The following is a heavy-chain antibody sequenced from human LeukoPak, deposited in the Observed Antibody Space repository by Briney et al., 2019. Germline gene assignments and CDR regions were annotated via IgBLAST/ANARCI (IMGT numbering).Heavy chain of an antibody. V-gene: IGHV3-21*01. D-gene: IGHD3-10*01. CDR2: ISSSSLYI. Sequence: GGSLRLSCAASGFTFSSYTMNWVRQAPGKGLEWVSSISSSSLYIYYADSVKGRFTISRDNAKNSLFLQMSSLRAEDTAVYYCARDGSGYDDAFDIWGQGTMVTVSS. CDR3: ARDGSGYDDAFDI. CDR1: GFTFSSYT. J-gene: IGHJ3*02.